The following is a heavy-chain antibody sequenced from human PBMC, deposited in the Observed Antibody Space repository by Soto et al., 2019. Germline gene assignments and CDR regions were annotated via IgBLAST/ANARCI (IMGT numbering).Heavy chain of an antibody. V-gene: IGHV5-51*01. CDR3: ARHRTRITIFGVVIQNWFDP. J-gene: IGHJ5*02. CDR2: IYPGDSDT. CDR1: GYSFTSYW. D-gene: IGHD3-3*01. Sequence: TGESLKISCKGSGYSFTSYWIGWVRQMPGKGLEWMGIIYPGDSDTRYSPSFQGQVTISADKSISTAYLQWSSLKASDTAMYYCARHRTRITIFGVVIQNWFDPWGQGTLVTVSS.